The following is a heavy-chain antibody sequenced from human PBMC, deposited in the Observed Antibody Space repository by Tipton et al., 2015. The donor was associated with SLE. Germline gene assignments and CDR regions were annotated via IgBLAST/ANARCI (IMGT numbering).Heavy chain of an antibody. D-gene: IGHD5-18*01. V-gene: IGHV1-18*01. Sequence: QLVQSGPEVKKPGASVKVSCKASGYSFISYGVSWVRQAPGQGLEWMGWISAYNGNTNYPQKLQGRVTVTSDTSTSTAYMELRSLRSDDTAIYYCARVRVDTAMGVFDFWGQGTLVTVSS. CDR1: GYSFISYG. CDR3: ARVRVDTAMGVFDF. CDR2: ISAYNGNT. J-gene: IGHJ4*02.